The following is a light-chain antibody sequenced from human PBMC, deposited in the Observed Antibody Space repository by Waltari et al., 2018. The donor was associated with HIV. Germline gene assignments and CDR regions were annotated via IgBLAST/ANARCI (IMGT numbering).Light chain of an antibody. J-gene: IGKJ3*01. CDR3: QQIFSFPLT. CDR1: QAVANK. Sequence: DIQMTQSPSSLPASVGDRVSICCRASQAVANKVNWFQQKPGKAPKVLIYDTSRLPNGVPSRFSGSGSGTDFTLTINSVQPDDFASYFCQQIFSFPLTFGPGTKVDVK. CDR2: DTS. V-gene: IGKV1-39*01.